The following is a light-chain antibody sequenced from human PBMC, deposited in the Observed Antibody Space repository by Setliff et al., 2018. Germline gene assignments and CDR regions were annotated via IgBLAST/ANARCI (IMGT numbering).Light chain of an antibody. Sequence: SSNIGSNFVYWYRQLPGTAPKLLIYMTDQRPSGVPDRFSGSKSGTSASLAISGLRSEDEGDYFCAAWDDSLSVMLFGGGTKVTVL. V-gene: IGLV1-47*01. J-gene: IGLJ2*01. CDR3: AAWDDSLSVML. CDR1: SSNIGSNF. CDR2: MTD.